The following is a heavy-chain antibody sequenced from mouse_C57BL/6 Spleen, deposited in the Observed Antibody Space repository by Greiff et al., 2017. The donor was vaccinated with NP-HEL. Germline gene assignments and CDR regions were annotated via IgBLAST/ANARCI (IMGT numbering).Heavy chain of an antibody. Sequence: VQLKQSGPELVKPGASVKIPCKASGYTFTDYNMDWVKQSHGKSLEWIGDINPNNGGTIYNQKFKGKATLTVDKSSSTAYMELRSLTSEDTAVYYCARGHYSNYWYFDVWGTGTTVTVSS. V-gene: IGHV1-18*01. CDR2: INPNNGGT. J-gene: IGHJ1*03. CDR3: ARGHYSNYWYFDV. D-gene: IGHD2-5*01. CDR1: GYTFTDYN.